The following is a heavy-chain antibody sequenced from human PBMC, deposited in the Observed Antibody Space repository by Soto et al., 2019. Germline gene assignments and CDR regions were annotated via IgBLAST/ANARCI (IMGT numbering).Heavy chain of an antibody. J-gene: IGHJ4*02. CDR2: IFSHDGK. Sequence: QVTLKESGPVLVKPTETLTLTCNVPGFSLSNAGLGVSWFRQPPVKALEGLAHIFSHDGKYYSTSLKDRLTISKDTSKSQVVLTLTNMDPVDTATYYCARAHDLYSVDYWGQGTLVTVSS. CDR3: ARAHDLYSVDY. D-gene: IGHD2-15*01. V-gene: IGHV2-26*01. CDR1: GFSLSNAGLG.